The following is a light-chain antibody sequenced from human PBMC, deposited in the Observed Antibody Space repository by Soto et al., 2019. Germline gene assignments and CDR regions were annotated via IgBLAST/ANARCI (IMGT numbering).Light chain of an antibody. J-gene: IGKJ3*01. CDR2: AAS. CDR1: QSISSY. Sequence: DIQMTQSPSSLSASVGDRVTITCRASQSISSYLNWYQQKPGKAPKLLIYAASSLQSGVPSRFSGSGSGRDFTLTISSLLPEDFATYYCQQSYSTPPVFTFGPGTKVDIK. V-gene: IGKV1-39*01. CDR3: QQSYSTPPVFT.